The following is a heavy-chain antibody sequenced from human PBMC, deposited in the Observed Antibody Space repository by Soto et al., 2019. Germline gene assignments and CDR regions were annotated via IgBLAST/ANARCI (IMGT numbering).Heavy chain of an antibody. V-gene: IGHV2-26*01. CDR3: ARMAEDYYDSSGWGFDY. Sequence: QVTLKESGPVLVTPTETLMLTCTVSGFSLSNARMGVSWIRQPPGKALEWLANIFSHDEKSYSTSLKSRLTISKDTSKSQVVLTMTNMDPVDTATYYCARMAEDYYDSSGWGFDYWGQGTLVTVSS. J-gene: IGHJ4*02. CDR2: IFSHDEK. CDR1: GFSLSNARMG. D-gene: IGHD3-22*01.